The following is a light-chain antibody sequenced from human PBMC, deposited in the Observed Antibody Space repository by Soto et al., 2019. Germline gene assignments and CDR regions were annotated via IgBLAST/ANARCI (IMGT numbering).Light chain of an antibody. CDR3: QQYYSTPVA. Sequence: DIVMTQSPDSLALSLGQRAPIHCQSSQSVLSSSNNKNYLAWYQQKPGQPPKLLIYWASTRESGVPDRFSGSGSGTDFTLTINSLQAEDVAVYYCQQYYSTPVAFGQGTKVDIK. V-gene: IGKV4-1*01. CDR2: WAS. J-gene: IGKJ1*01. CDR1: QSVLSSSNNKNY.